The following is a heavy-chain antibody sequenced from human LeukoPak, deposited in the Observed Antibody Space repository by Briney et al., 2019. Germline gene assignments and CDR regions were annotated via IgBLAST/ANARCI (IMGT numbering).Heavy chain of an antibody. CDR3: ARVGYYGSGSYYNTYYYYYGMDV. D-gene: IGHD3-10*01. Sequence: PGGSLRLSCAASGFTFSDYYMSWIRQAPGKGLEWVSYISSSGSTIYYADSVKGRFTISRDNAKNSLYLQMNSLRAEDTAVYYCARVGYYGSGSYYNTYYYYYGMDVWGQGTTVTVSS. CDR1: GFTFSDYY. J-gene: IGHJ6*02. CDR2: ISSSGSTI. V-gene: IGHV3-11*04.